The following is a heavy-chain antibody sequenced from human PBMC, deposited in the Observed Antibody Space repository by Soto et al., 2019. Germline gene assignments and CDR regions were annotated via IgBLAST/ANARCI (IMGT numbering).Heavy chain of an antibody. Sequence: SETLSLTCTVSGGSISSYYWSWIRQPPGKGLEWIGYIYYSGSTNYNPSLKSRVTISVDTSKNQFSLKLSSVTAADTAVYYCARSQDFWSGYYWFDPWGQGALVTVSS. D-gene: IGHD3-3*01. J-gene: IGHJ5*02. V-gene: IGHV4-59*01. CDR1: GGSISSYY. CDR3: ARSQDFWSGYYWFDP. CDR2: IYYSGST.